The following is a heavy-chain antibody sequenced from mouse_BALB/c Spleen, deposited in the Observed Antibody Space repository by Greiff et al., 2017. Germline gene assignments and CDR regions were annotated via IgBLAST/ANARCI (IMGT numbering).Heavy chain of an antibody. J-gene: IGHJ4*01. CDR3: ARDRGTTRAMDY. D-gene: IGHD1-1*01. V-gene: IGHV5-9-4*01. CDR1: GFTFSSYA. CDR2: ISSGGSYT. Sequence: EVHLVESGGGLVKPGGSLKLSCAASGFTFSSYAMSWVRQSPEKRLEWVAEISSGGSYTYYPDTVTGRFTISRDNAKNTLYLEMSSLRSEDTAMYYCARDRGTTRAMDYWGQGTSVTVSS.